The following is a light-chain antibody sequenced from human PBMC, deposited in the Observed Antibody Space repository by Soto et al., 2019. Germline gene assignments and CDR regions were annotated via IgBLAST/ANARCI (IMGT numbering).Light chain of an antibody. V-gene: IGKV3-15*01. CDR1: QSVDIN. CDR3: QQYRNWPRT. Sequence: ILLTQSPCTLSVSPGDRVTLSCRASQSVDINLAWYQQRAGQAPRLLVYRASTKATDMPGRFSGRGSGTEFTLTINNLQSEDFEVYYCQQYRNWPRTFGQGTKVDIK. J-gene: IGKJ1*01. CDR2: RAS.